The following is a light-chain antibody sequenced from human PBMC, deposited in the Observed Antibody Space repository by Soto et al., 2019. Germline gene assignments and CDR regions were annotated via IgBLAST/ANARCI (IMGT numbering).Light chain of an antibody. J-gene: IGLJ2*01. Sequence: QYALTQPPSASGSPGQSVTISRTGTSSDIGGYNFVSWYQQHPGKAPKLMIYEVSKRPSGVPDRFSGSKSGNTASLTVSGLQAEDEADYYCNSYAGSNNFVVFGGGTKLTVL. CDR1: SSDIGGYNF. V-gene: IGLV2-8*01. CDR3: NSYAGSNNFVV. CDR2: EVS.